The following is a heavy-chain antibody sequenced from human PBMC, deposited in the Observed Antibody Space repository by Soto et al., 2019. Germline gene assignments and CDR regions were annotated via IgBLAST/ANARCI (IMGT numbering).Heavy chain of an antibody. J-gene: IGHJ4*02. CDR1: GFTFSSYA. D-gene: IGHD6-13*01. CDR2: ISGSGGST. Sequence: PGGSLRLSCAASGFTFSSYAMSWVRQAPGKGLEWVSAISGSGGSTYYADSVKGRFTISRDNSKNTLYLQMNSLRAEDTAVYYCVRGFGRAAGSVLDSWGQGTLVTVSS. CDR3: VRGFGRAAGSVLDS. V-gene: IGHV3-23*01.